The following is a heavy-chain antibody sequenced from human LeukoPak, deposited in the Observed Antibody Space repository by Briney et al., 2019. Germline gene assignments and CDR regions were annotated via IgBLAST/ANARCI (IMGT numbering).Heavy chain of an antibody. V-gene: IGHV4-38-2*02. J-gene: IGHJ4*02. CDR3: ARGTYYYGSGSLLFDY. Sequence: SETLSLTCTVSGYSISSGYYWGWIRQPPGKGLEWIGSIYHSGSTYYNPSLKSRVTISVDTSKNQFSLKLSSVTAADTAVYYCARGTYYYGSGSLLFDYWGQGTLVTVSS. CDR1: GYSISSGYY. CDR2: IYHSGST. D-gene: IGHD3-10*01.